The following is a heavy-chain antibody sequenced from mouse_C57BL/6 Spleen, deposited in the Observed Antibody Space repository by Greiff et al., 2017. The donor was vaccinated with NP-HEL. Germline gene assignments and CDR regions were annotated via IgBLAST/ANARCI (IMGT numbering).Heavy chain of an antibody. V-gene: IGHV1-78*01. Sequence: VKVVESDAELVKPGASVKISCKVSGYTFTDHTIHWMKQRPEQGLEWIGYIYPRDGSTKYNEKFKGKATLTADKSSSTAYMQLNSLTSEDSAVYFCARPTVVAHGYFDVWGTGTTVTVSS. J-gene: IGHJ1*03. CDR3: ARPTVVAHGYFDV. CDR1: GYTFTDHT. CDR2: IYPRDGST. D-gene: IGHD1-1*01.